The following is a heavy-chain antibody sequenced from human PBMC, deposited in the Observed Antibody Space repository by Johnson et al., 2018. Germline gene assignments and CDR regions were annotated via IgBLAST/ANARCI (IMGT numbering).Heavy chain of an antibody. Sequence: QVQLQESGPGLVKPSQTLSLTCTVSGGSISSGSYYWSWIRQPPGKGLEWIGYIYYSGSTNYNPSLQSRVTISVDTSKNQFSLTLSSVTAADTAVYYWARDITMVRGVIPYSGMDVWGHGTTVIVSS. CDR2: IYYSGST. D-gene: IGHD3-10*01. J-gene: IGHJ6*02. V-gene: IGHV4-61*01. CDR3: ARDITMVRGVIPYSGMDV. CDR1: GGSISSGSYY.